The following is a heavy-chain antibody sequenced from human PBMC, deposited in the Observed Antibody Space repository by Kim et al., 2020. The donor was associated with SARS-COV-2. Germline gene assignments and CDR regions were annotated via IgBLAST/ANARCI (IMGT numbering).Heavy chain of an antibody. J-gene: IGHJ6*02. CDR1: GYTFTSYD. V-gene: IGHV1-18*01. CDR3: AKVVGGYFYYGMDV. Sequence: ASVKVSCTASGYTFTSYDISWVRQAPGQGLEWMGWISGYNGNTNYAQKFQGRVTMTTDTSTSTAYMELRSLRSDDTAVYYCAKVVGGYFYYGMDVWGQGTTVTVSS. CDR2: ISGYNGNT. D-gene: IGHD2-15*01.